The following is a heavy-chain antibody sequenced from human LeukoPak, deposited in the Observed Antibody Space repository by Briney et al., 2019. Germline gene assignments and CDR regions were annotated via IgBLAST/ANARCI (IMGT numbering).Heavy chain of an antibody. CDR3: AGDDGYCSSTSCANEPPFDY. V-gene: IGHV3-30-3*01. Sequence: GGSLRLSCAASGFTFSSYAMHWVRQAPGKGLEWVAVISYDGSNKYYADSVKGRFTISRDNSKNTLYLQMNSLRAEDTAVYYCAGDDGYCSSTSCANEPPFDYWGQGTLVTVSS. CDR1: GFTFSSYA. CDR2: ISYDGSNK. J-gene: IGHJ4*02. D-gene: IGHD2-2*01.